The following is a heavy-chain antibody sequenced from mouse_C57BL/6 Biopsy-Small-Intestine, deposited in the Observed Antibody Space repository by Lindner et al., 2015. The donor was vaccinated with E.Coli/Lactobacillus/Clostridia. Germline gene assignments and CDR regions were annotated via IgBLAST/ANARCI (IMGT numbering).Heavy chain of an antibody. CDR3: VRHYYYGSSYGYAMDY. V-gene: IGHV10-1*01. CDR1: GFSFNTYA. J-gene: IGHJ4*01. Sequence: VQLQESGGGLVQPKGSLKLSCAASGFSFNTYAMNWVRQAPGKGLEWVARIRSKSNNYATYYADSVKDRFTISRDDSESMLYLQMNNLKTEDTAMYYCVRHYYYGSSYGYAMDYWGQGTSVTVSS. CDR2: IRSKSNNYAT. D-gene: IGHD1-1*01.